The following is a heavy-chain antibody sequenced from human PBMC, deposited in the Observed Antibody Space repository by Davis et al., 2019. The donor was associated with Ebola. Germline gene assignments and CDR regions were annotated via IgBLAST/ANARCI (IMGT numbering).Heavy chain of an antibody. Sequence: GESLKISCAASGLTFSSYAMSWVRQAPGKGLEWVSAISGSGGSTYYADSVKGRFTISRDNSKNTLYLQMNSLRAEDTAVYYCAKSIVVVPAAQGRDYWGQGTLVTVSS. CDR1: GLTFSSYA. D-gene: IGHD2-2*01. J-gene: IGHJ4*02. CDR2: ISGSGGST. V-gene: IGHV3-23*01. CDR3: AKSIVVVPAAQGRDY.